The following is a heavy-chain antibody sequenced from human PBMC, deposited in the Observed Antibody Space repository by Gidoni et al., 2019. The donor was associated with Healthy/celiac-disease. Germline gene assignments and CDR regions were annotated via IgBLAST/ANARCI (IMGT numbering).Heavy chain of an antibody. D-gene: IGHD3-10*01. CDR2: IYYSGST. CDR3: ARDSIWFGELGGG. CDR1: RCSISSSSYY. Sequence: QLQLQASGPGLVKPSETLSLTCTVSRCSISSSSYYWGWIRQPPGKGLEWIGSIYYSGSTYYNPSLKSRVTISVDTSKNQFSLKLSSVTAADTAVYYCARDSIWFGELGGGWGQGTLVTVSS. J-gene: IGHJ4*02. V-gene: IGHV4-39*07.